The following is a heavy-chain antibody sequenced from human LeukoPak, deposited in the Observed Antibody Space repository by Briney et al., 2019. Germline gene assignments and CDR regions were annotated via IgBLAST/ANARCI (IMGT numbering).Heavy chain of an antibody. CDR1: GGSLSGSY. J-gene: IGHJ6*02. CDR2: IYTSGST. CDR3: ARDCSSTSCTGIYGMDV. D-gene: IGHD2-2*01. Sequence: SETLSLTCAVYGGSLSGSYWSWIRQPAGKGLEWIGRIYTSGSTNYNPSLKSRVTMSVDTSKNQFSLKLSSVTAADTAVYYCARDCSSTSCTGIYGMDVWGQGTTVTVSS. V-gene: IGHV4-4*07.